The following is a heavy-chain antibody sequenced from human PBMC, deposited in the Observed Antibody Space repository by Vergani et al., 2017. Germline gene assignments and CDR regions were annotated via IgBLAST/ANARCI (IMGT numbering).Heavy chain of an antibody. Sequence: QVQLQQWGAGLLKPSETLSLTCAVYGGSFSGYYWSWIRQPPGKGLEWIGEINHSGSTNYNPSLKSRGTISVDTSKNQCSLKLSSVTAADTAVYYCAGVRSGSSSWYEGGKPGGGWFDPWGQGTLVTVSS. V-gene: IGHV4-34*01. CDR2: INHSGST. CDR1: GGSFSGYY. D-gene: IGHD6-13*01. CDR3: AGVRSGSSSWYEGGKPGGGWFDP. J-gene: IGHJ5*02.